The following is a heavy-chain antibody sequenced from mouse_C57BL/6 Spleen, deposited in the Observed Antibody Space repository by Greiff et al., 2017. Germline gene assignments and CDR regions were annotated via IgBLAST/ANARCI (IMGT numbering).Heavy chain of an antibody. Sequence: LVESGPELVKPGASVKISCKASGYAFSSPWMHWVRQRPGQGLEWIGRIYPGDGDTNYNGKFKGKATLTADKSSSTAYMQLSSLTDEDFAVYVCARNGLRGKFYAMDYWGQGTSVTVSS. J-gene: IGHJ4*01. CDR1: GYAFSSPW. V-gene: IGHV1-82*01. CDR3: ARNGLRGKFYAMDY. CDR2: IYPGDGDT. D-gene: IGHD2-2*01.